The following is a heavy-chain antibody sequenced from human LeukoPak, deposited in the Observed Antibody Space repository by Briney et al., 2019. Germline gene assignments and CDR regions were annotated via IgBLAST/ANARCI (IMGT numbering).Heavy chain of an antibody. D-gene: IGHD3-22*01. Sequence: GESLKISCQGSGYSFTSYWIGWVRQMPGKGLEWMGIIYPGDSDTRYSPSFQGQVIISVDKSIQTAYLQWSSLKASDSAVYYCAKHRTGYYSSLDYWGQGTLVTVSS. CDR1: GYSFTSYW. V-gene: IGHV5-51*01. CDR2: IYPGDSDT. CDR3: AKHRTGYYSSLDY. J-gene: IGHJ4*02.